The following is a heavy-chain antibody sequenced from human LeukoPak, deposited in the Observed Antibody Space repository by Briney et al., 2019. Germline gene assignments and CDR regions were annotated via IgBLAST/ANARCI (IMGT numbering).Heavy chain of an antibody. D-gene: IGHD3-22*01. CDR2: IKADGGEK. V-gene: IGHV3-7*01. CDR1: GFTFSTYW. J-gene: IGHJ4*02. Sequence: GGSLRLSCAASGFTFSTYWMNWFRQTPGKGLEWVAKIKADGGEKDHVASVKGRFTISRDNAKYSLYLQINRLRDEDTAVYYCARASEDSRGHYQGFDSWGQGTLVTVSS. CDR3: ARASEDSRGHYQGFDS.